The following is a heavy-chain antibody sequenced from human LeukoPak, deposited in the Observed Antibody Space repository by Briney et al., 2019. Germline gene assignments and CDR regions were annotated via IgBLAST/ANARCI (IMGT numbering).Heavy chain of an antibody. CDR3: ARQPSGTAAFDI. V-gene: IGHV4-59*08. D-gene: IGHD1/OR15-1a*01. CDR2: IYSSGDS. Sequence: SETLSLTCAVSGGSINSYYWSWIRQPPGQGLEWIAYIYSSGDSNYNPSFKSRVTISADTSKNQSSLKLNSVAAADTAIYYCARQPSGTAAFDIWGQGTMVIVSS. J-gene: IGHJ3*02. CDR1: GGSINSYY.